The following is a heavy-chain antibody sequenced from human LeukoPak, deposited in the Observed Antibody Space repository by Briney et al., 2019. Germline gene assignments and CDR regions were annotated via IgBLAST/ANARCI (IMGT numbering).Heavy chain of an antibody. CDR3: AREWEPYYYYYGMDV. CDR2: INTNTGNP. V-gene: IGHV7-4-1*02. CDR1: GYTFTSYA. D-gene: IGHD1-26*01. Sequence: GASVKVSCEASGYTFTSYAMNWVRQAPGQGLEWMGWINTNTGNPTYAQGFTGRFVFSLDTSVSTAYLQISSLKAEDTAVYYCAREWEPYYYYYGMDVWGQGTTVTVSS. J-gene: IGHJ6*02.